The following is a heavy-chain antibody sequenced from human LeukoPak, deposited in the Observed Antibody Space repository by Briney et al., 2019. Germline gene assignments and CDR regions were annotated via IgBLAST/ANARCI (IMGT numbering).Heavy chain of an antibody. CDR2: IYPDDSET. D-gene: IGHD6-19*01. J-gene: IGHJ4*02. CDR1: GYIFTTYW. Sequence: PGESLQISCKVSGYIFTTYWIGWVRQMPGKGLEWMGIIYPDDSETRYSPSFQGQVTISADKSLSTAFLQWSSLKASDTAMYYCARHRFYSNGWSPFDYWGQGTLVTVSP. CDR3: ARHRFYSNGWSPFDY. V-gene: IGHV5-51*01.